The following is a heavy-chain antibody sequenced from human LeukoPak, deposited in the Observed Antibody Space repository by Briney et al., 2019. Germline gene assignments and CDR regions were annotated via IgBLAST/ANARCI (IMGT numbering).Heavy chain of an antibody. D-gene: IGHD4-23*01. CDR1: GFTFSGN. Sequence: GGSLRLSCAASGFTFSGNQWVALMSSVGSNKCYAESVKGRFTISRDNAKNSLYLQMHSLRAEDTAVYYCARTVVKVQSDAFDIWGQGTMVTVSS. CDR2: MSSVGSNK. V-gene: IGHV3-30*07. CDR3: ARTVVKVQSDAFDI. J-gene: IGHJ3*02.